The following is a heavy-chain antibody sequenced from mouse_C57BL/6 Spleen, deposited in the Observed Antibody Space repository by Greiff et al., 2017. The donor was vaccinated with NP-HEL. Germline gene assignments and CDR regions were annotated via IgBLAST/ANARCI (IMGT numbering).Heavy chain of an antibody. J-gene: IGHJ4*01. CDR1: GFNITDYY. V-gene: IGHV14-1*01. CDR2: IDPEDGDT. Sequence: VQLQQSGAELVRPGASVKLSCTASGFNITDYYMHWVKQRPEQGLEWIGRIDPEDGDTEYAPKFKGKATMTADTSSNPAYLQLSSLTSENTAVYYCTTFGYAYAMDYWGQGTSVTVSS. D-gene: IGHD2-2*01. CDR3: TTFGYAYAMDY.